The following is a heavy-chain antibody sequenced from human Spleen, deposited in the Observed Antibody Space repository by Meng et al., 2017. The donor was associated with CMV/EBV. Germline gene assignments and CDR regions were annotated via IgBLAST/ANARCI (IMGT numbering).Heavy chain of an antibody. CDR3: ARPGHWDAFDI. Sequence: GGSLRLSCKGSGYNFITYWIAWVRYMPGKGLEWMGIIYPGDSHVMYSPSFQGQVTISADRSISTAYLQCNSLKASDTAMYYCARPGHWDAFDIWGQGTMVTVSS. V-gene: IGHV5-51*01. CDR2: IYPGDSHV. J-gene: IGHJ3*02. D-gene: IGHD1-1*01. CDR1: GYNFITYW.